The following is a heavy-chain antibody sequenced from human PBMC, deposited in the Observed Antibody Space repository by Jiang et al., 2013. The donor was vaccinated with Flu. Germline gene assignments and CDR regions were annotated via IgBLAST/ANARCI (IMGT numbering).Heavy chain of an antibody. J-gene: IGHJ4*02. Sequence: LLKPSETLSLTCAVYGGSFSGYYWSWIRQPPGKGLEWIGEINHSGSTNYNPSLKSRVTISVDTSKNQFSLKLSSVTAADTAVYYCARGSPLYRSIYDYVWGSYAYWGQGTLVTVSS. CDR1: GGSFSGYY. CDR3: ARGSPLYRSIYDYVWGSYAY. CDR2: INHSGST. V-gene: IGHV4-34*01. D-gene: IGHD3-16*01.